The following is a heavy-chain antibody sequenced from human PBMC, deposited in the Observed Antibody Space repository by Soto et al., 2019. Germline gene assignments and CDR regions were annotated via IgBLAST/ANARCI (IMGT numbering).Heavy chain of an antibody. V-gene: IGHV1-18*04. CDR1: GYTLTSYD. D-gene: IGHD6-6*01. Sequence: QVQLVQSGAEVKKPGASVRVSCKASGYTLTSYDINWVRQAPGQGLEWMGWINAYNGNTNYAQKRQDRVTMTTDTSTSTAYMELRSLRSDDTAVYYCARFSSSTASSLWGQGTLVTVSS. J-gene: IGHJ4*02. CDR3: ARFSSSTASSL. CDR2: INAYNGNT.